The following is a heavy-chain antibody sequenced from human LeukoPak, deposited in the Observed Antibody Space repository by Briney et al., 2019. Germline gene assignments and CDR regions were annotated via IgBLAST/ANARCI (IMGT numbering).Heavy chain of an antibody. CDR3: AKALRRGAFDI. D-gene: IGHD4-17*01. V-gene: IGHV3-9*01. CDR2: ISWNSGSI. J-gene: IGHJ3*02. CDR1: GFTFDDYA. Sequence: PGRSLRLSCAASGFTFDDYAMHWVRQAPGKGLEWVSGISWNSGSIGYADSAKGRFTISRDNAKNSLYLQMNSLRAEDTALYYCAKALRRGAFDIWGQGTMVTVSS.